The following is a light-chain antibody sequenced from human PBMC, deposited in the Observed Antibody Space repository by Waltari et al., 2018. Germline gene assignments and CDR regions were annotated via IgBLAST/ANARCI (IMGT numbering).Light chain of an antibody. CDR2: KVS. CDR1: QSLVSSDGNTY. J-gene: IGKJ2*03. V-gene: IGKV2D-30*01. CDR3: MQGTHWPYS. Sequence: DVVLTQSPLSLPVTLGQPASISCRSSQSLVSSDGNTYLNWFQQRPGKSPRRLIYKVSNWESGVPDRFSGSGSDTDFTLKISRVEAEDVGVYYCMQGTHWPYSFGQGTKLEI.